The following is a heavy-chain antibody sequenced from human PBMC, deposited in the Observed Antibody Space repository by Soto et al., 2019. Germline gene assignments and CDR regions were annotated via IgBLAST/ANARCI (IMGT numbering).Heavy chain of an antibody. V-gene: IGHV1-8*01. Sequence: QVQLAQSGAEVKKPGASVKVSCKASGYTFTSYDINWVRQATGRGLEYMGWMNPNSGNTGYVQKFQGRVTMTGNTSIXXXYXKLRRLRSEDTAVYYCARGHEGLYSGVSCYSGWFDPWGQGTLGAVSS. CDR2: MNPNSGNT. D-gene: IGHD2-15*01. CDR1: GYTFTSYD. J-gene: IGHJ5*02. CDR3: ARGHEGLYSGVSCYSGWFDP.